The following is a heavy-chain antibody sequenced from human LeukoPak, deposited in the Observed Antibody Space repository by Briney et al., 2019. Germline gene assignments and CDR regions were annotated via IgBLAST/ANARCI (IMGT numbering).Heavy chain of an antibody. Sequence: GESLKISCKGSGYTFTNYWIAWVRQMPGEGREWMGIVYPGGSDTRYSPSFQGQVTISVDKSINTAYLQWASLKASDTAIYYCARRYCSSTTCRGDFDYWGQGTLVTVSS. V-gene: IGHV5-51*01. D-gene: IGHD2-2*01. CDR2: VYPGGSDT. CDR3: ARRYCSSTTCRGDFDY. J-gene: IGHJ4*02. CDR1: GYTFTNYW.